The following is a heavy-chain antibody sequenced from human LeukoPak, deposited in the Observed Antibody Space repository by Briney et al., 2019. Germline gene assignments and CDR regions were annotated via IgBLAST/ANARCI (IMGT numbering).Heavy chain of an antibody. J-gene: IGHJ4*01. V-gene: IGHV5-51*01. D-gene: IGHD6-13*01. CDR2: IYPGDSDT. CDR3: ARKANGMAAPFDS. CDR1: GYNFSNYW. Sequence: LGESLKISCEASGYNFSNYWINWVRQKPGKGLEWMGIIYPGDSDTRYGPSFQGHVTISADRSANTAYLQWSRLEASDTAKYFCARKANGMAAPFDSWAHGTLVTVSS.